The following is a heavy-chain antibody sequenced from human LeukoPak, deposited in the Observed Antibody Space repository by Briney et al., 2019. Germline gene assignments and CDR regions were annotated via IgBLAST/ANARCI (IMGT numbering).Heavy chain of an antibody. J-gene: IGHJ4*02. V-gene: IGHV4-34*01. Sequence: SETLSLTCAVYGGSFSGYYWSWIRQPPGKGLEWIGEINHSGSTNYNPSLKSRVTISVDTSKNQFSLKLSSVTAADTAVYYCARGDESYVSRPFDYWGQGTLSPSPQ. CDR3: ARGDESYVSRPFDY. CDR2: INHSGST. D-gene: IGHD3-16*01. CDR1: GGSFSGYY.